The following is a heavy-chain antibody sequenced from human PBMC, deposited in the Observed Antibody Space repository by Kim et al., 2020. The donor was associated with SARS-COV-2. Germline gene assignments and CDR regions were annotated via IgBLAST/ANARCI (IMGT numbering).Heavy chain of an antibody. Sequence: FQGRVTMTRKTSISTAYMELSSLRSEDTAVYYCARQGDSDFWSGYNWFDPWGQGTLVTVSS. CDR3: ARQGDSDFWSGYNWFDP. J-gene: IGHJ5*02. V-gene: IGHV1-8*01. D-gene: IGHD3-3*01.